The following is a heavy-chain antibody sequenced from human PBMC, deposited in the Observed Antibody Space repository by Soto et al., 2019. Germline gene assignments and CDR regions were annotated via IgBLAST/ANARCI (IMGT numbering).Heavy chain of an antibody. CDR2: IGTAGDA. Sequence: GGSLRLSCAASGFTFSSYDMDWVRQATGKGLEWVSAIGTAGDAYYPGSVKGRFTISRENAKHSLYLQMNSLRAGDTAVYYCARGRYYYGMDVWGQGTTVTVSS. V-gene: IGHV3-13*04. CDR3: ARGRYYYGMDV. D-gene: IGHD1-20*01. CDR1: GFTFSSYD. J-gene: IGHJ6*02.